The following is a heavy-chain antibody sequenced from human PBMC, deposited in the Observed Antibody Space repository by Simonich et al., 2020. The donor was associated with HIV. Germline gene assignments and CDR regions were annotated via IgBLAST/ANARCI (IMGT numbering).Heavy chain of an antibody. CDR1: GFTFDDYA. Sequence: EVQLVESGGGLVQPGRSLRLSCAASGFTFDDYAMHWVRQAPGKGLGWVTGINWNIGSIVYAESVKGRFTISRNNAKNSLYLQMNSLRAEDMALYYCAKGAQYYYGSGSFDPWGQGTLVTVSS. CDR3: AKGAQYYYGSGSFDP. V-gene: IGHV3-9*03. D-gene: IGHD3-10*01. CDR2: INWNIGSI. J-gene: IGHJ5*02.